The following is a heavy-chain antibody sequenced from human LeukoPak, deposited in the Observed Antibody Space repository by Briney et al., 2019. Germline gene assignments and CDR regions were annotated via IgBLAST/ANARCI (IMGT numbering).Heavy chain of an antibody. CDR1: GGSICSYY. D-gene: IGHD2-2*02. CDR2: IYYSGST. Sequence: SETLSLTCTVSGGSICSYYWSWIRQPPGKGLEWIGYIYYSGSTNYNPSLKSRVTVSVDTSKNQFSLKLSSVTAADTAVYYCARTGYCSSASCYTASRPYYYYYMDVWGKGTTVTVSS. V-gene: IGHV4-59*01. CDR3: ARTGYCSSASCYTASRPYYYYYMDV. J-gene: IGHJ6*03.